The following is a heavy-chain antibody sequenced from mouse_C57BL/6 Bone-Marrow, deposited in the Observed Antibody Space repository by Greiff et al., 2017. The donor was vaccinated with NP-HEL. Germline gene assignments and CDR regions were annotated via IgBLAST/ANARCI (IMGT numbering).Heavy chain of an antibody. J-gene: IGHJ3*01. D-gene: IGHD3-2*02. CDR1: GFSFNTYA. V-gene: IGHV10-1*01. CDR2: IRSKSNNYAT. Sequence: GGGLVQPKGSLKLSCAASGFSFNTYAMNWVRQAPGKGLEWVARIRSKSNNYATYYADSVKDRFTISRDDSESMLYLQMNNLKTEDTAMYYCVRHDRRAQAFAYWGQGTLVTVSA. CDR3: VRHDRRAQAFAY.